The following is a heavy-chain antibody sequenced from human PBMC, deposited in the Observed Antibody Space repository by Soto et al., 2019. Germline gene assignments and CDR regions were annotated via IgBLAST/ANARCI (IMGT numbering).Heavy chain of an antibody. D-gene: IGHD3-3*01. CDR2: ISAYNGNT. CDR3: ARRARPNFWSGYYTGSPYYYYYYGMDV. J-gene: IGHJ6*02. Sequence: GASEKVSCKASGYTFTSYGISWVRQAPGQGLEWMGWISAYNGNTNYAQKLQGRVTMTTDTSTSTAYMELRSLRSDDTAVYYCARRARPNFWSGYYTGSPYYYYYYGMDVWGQGTTVTVSS. V-gene: IGHV1-18*01. CDR1: GYTFTSYG.